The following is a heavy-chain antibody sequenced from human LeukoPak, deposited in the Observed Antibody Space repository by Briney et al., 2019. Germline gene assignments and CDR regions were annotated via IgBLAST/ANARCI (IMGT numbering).Heavy chain of an antibody. V-gene: IGHV4-34*01. CDR3: ARGIIFRYVVLMVYYYFDY. CDR2: INHSGST. Sequence: SETLSLTCAVYGWSFSGYYWSWIRQPPGKGLEWIGEINHSGSTNYNPSLKSRVTISVDTSKNQFSLKLSSVTAADTAVYYCARGIIFRYVVLMVYYYFDYWGQGTLVTVSS. D-gene: IGHD2-8*01. CDR1: GWSFSGYY. J-gene: IGHJ4*02.